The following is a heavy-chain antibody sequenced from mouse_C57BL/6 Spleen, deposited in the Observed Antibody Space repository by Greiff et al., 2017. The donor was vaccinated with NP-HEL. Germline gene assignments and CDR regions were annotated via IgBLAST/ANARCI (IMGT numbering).Heavy chain of an antibody. D-gene: IGHD1-1*01. V-gene: IGHV1-42*01. CDR3: ASGSSYGGYFDY. CDR2: INPSTGGT. J-gene: IGHJ2*01. Sequence: EVKLQQSGPELVKPGASVKISCKASGYSFTGYYMNWVKQSPEKSLEWIGEINPSTGGTTYNQKFKAKATLTVDKSSSTAYMQLKSLTSDDSAFYYCASGSSYGGYFDYWGQGTTLTVSS. CDR1: GYSFTGYY.